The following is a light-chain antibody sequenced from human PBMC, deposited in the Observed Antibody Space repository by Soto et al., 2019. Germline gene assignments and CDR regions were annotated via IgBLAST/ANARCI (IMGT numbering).Light chain of an antibody. V-gene: IGLV2-23*01. J-gene: IGLJ3*02. CDR1: SSDVGSYNL. CDR2: EGS. Sequence: QSALTQPASVSGPPGQSITISCTGTSSDVGSYNLVSWYQQHPGKAPKLMIYEGSKRPSGVSNRFSGSKSGNTASLTISGLQAEDEADYYCCSYAGSSTLWVFGGGTKLTVL. CDR3: CSYAGSSTLWV.